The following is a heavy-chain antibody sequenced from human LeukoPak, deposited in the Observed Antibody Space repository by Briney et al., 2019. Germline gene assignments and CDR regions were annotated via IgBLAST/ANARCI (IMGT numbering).Heavy chain of an antibody. CDR2: ISACNGNT. V-gene: IGHV1-18*01. Sequence: ASVKVSCKASGYTFTSYGISWVRQAPGQGLEWMGWISACNGNTNYAQKLQGRVTMTTDTSTSTAYMELRSLRSDDTAVYYCARTYYDFWSQHYYYYMDVWGKGTTVTVSS. CDR3: ARTYYDFWSQHYYYYMDV. CDR1: GYTFTSYG. J-gene: IGHJ6*03. D-gene: IGHD3-3*01.